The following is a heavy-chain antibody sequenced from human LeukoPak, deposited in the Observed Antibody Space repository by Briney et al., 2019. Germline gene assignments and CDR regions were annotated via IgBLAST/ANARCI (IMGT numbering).Heavy chain of an antibody. V-gene: IGHV4-59*01. Sequence: PSETLSLTCTVSGGSISSYYWSWIRQPPGKGLEWIGYIYYSGSTNYNPSLKSRVTISVDTSKNQFSLKLSSVTAADTAVYYCARVIGYCSSGSCYKYYFDYWGQGTLVTVSS. CDR3: ARVIGYCSSGSCYKYYFDY. D-gene: IGHD2-15*01. CDR2: IYYSGST. CDR1: GGSISSYY. J-gene: IGHJ4*02.